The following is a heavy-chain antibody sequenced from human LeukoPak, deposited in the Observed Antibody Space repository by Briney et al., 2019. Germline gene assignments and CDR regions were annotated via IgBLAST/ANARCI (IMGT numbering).Heavy chain of an antibody. V-gene: IGHV3-30*04. CDR3: ARMYGNSYFDY. J-gene: IGHJ4*02. D-gene: IGHD4-23*01. CDR2: ISYDGRNT. CDR1: GFNFNYYT. Sequence: GGSLRLSCAASGFNFNYYTMQWVRQAPGKGLEWVALISYDGRNTYYADSVKGRVTISRDNSKHTLWLQMSSLRAEDTAVYFCARMYGNSYFDYWGQGTLVTVSS.